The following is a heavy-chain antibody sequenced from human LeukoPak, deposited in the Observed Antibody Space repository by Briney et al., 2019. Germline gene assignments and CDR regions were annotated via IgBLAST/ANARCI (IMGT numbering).Heavy chain of an antibody. J-gene: IGHJ4*02. CDR1: GGSISNSDRY. CDR3: AVRGGNTWFFNC. D-gene: IGHD6-13*01. V-gene: IGHV4-39*01. CDR2: MYHSGST. Sequence: SETLSLTCSVSGGSISNSDRYWSWIRQPPGKGLEWIGSMYHSGSTYYNPSLTGRLTISVDTSKNQFSLKVTSVTAADTAVYYCAVRGGNTWFFNCWGQGTLVTVSS.